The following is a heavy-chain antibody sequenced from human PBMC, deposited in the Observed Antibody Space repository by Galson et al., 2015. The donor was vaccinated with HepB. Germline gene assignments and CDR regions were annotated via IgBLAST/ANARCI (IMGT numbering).Heavy chain of an antibody. CDR2: INPNSGGT. CDR3: ASPAEYCSGGSCYYYYYMDV. Sequence: SCKASGYTFTGYYMPWVRQAPGQGLEWMGRINPNSGGTNYAQKFQGRVTMTRDTSISTAYMELSRLRSDDTAVYYCASPAEYCSGGSCYYYYYMDVWGKGTTVTVSS. J-gene: IGHJ6*03. V-gene: IGHV1-2*06. D-gene: IGHD2-15*01. CDR1: GYTFTGYY.